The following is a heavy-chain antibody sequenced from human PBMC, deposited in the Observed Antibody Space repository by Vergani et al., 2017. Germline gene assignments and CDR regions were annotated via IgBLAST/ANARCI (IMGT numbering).Heavy chain of an antibody. J-gene: IGHJ3*02. D-gene: IGHD6-13*01. CDR2: IYYSGST. Sequence: QVQLQESGPGLVKPSQTLSLTCTFSGGSISSGAYYWCWFRQPPGKGLEWIGYIYYSGSTYYNPSLKSRVTISVDTSKNQFSLKLSSVTAADTAVYYCARGEYSSSWYFFGAFDIWGQGTMVTVSS. CDR1: GGSISSGAYY. CDR3: ARGEYSSSWYFFGAFDI. V-gene: IGHV4-30-4*01.